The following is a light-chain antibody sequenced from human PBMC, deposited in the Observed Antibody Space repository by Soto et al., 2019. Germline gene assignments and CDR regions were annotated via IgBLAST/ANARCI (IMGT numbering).Light chain of an antibody. V-gene: IGKV1-5*03. Sequence: DLQMTQSPSTLSASVGDRVTITCRASQSISNWLAWYQQKPGKAPKLLIYRASTLESGVPSRFSGSGSGTEFTLTISSLQPDDAATYYCQQFNNNFGGGTKVEIK. CDR2: RAS. CDR1: QSISNW. CDR3: QQFNNN. J-gene: IGKJ4*01.